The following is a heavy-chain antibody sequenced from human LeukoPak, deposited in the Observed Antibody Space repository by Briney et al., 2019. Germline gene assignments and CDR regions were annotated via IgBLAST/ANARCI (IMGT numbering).Heavy chain of an antibody. CDR2: ISGSGGST. CDR1: GFTFSTYD. CDR3: AKFRGYSYGPIGY. D-gene: IGHD5-18*01. Sequence: RAGGSLRLSCAASGFTFSTYDISWVRQAPGKGLEWVSAISGSGGSTFYADSVKGRFTISRDNSKNTLYLQMNSLRAEDTAVYYCAKFRGYSYGPIGYWGQGTLVTVSS. J-gene: IGHJ4*02. V-gene: IGHV3-23*01.